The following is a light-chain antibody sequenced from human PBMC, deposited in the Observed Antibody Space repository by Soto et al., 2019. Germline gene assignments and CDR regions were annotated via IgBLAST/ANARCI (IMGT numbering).Light chain of an antibody. V-gene: IGKV1-5*01. Sequence: DIPMTQSPSTLSASVGDRVTITCRASQSISSWLAWYQQKPGKAPKLLIYDASSLESGVPARFSGSGSGTEFTLTISSLQPDDFAPYYCQQYNSYPWTFGQGTKVEIK. CDR3: QQYNSYPWT. J-gene: IGKJ1*01. CDR1: QSISSW. CDR2: DAS.